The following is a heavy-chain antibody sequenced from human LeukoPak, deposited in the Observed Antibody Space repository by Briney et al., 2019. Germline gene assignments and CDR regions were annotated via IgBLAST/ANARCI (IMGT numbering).Heavy chain of an antibody. D-gene: IGHD2-15*01. V-gene: IGHV1-8*01. CDR1: GYTFTSYD. J-gene: IGHJ5*02. Sequence: ASVKVSCKASGYTFTSYDINWVRQATGQGLEWMGRMNPTSGNTGYAQKFQGRVTMTRNTSISTAYMELSSLRSEDTAVYYCARFHRGYCSGGSCHNNWFDPWGQGTLVTVSS. CDR2: MNPTSGNT. CDR3: ARFHRGYCSGGSCHNNWFDP.